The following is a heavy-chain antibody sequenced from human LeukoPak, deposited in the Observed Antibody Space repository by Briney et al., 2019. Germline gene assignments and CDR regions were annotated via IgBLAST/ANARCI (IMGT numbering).Heavy chain of an antibody. CDR2: MYHSGNS. Sequence: PSETLSLTCAVSGGSISSNNWWSWVRPPPGKGLEWIGEMYHSGNSDYNPSLESRVTISVDKSNNHFSLKLSSVTAADTAVYYCARGFYGSGSYSSPGFHAFDIWGQGTMVTVSS. D-gene: IGHD3-10*01. V-gene: IGHV4-4*02. J-gene: IGHJ3*02. CDR1: GGSISSNNW. CDR3: ARGFYGSGSYSSPGFHAFDI.